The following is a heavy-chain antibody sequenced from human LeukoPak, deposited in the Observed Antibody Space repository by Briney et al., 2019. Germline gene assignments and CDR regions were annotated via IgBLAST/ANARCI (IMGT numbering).Heavy chain of an antibody. Sequence: GGSLRLSCAASGFTFSSYAMHWVRQAPGKGLEWVAVISYDGSNKYFADSVKGRFTISRDNSKNTLYLQMNSLRAEDTAVYYCARETEGATTPGAFDIWGQGTMVTVSS. CDR2: ISYDGSNK. CDR3: ARETEGATTPGAFDI. D-gene: IGHD1-26*01. J-gene: IGHJ3*02. CDR1: GFTFSSYA. V-gene: IGHV3-30-3*01.